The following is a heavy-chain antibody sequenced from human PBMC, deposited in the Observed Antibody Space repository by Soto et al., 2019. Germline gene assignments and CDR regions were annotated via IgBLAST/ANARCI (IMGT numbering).Heavy chain of an antibody. CDR2: ISSSSSYI. J-gene: IGHJ4*02. CDR1: GFTFSSYS. D-gene: IGHD3-10*01. Sequence: EVQLVESGGGLVKPGGSLRLSCAASGFTFSSYSMNWVRQAPGKGLEWVSSISSSSSYIYYADSVKGRFTISRDNAKNSLYLKMNSLRAEDTAVYYCARSVRGEFGDYWGQGNLVTVSS. V-gene: IGHV3-21*06. CDR3: ARSVRGEFGDY.